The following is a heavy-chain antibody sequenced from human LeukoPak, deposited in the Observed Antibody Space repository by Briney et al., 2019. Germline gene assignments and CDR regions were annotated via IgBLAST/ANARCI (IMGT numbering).Heavy chain of an antibody. CDR2: ISWNSGSI. V-gene: IGHV3-9*03. Sequence: GGSLRLSCAASGFTFDDYAMHWVRQAPGKGLEWVSGISWNSGSIGYADSVKGRFTISRDNAKNSLYLQMNSLRAEDMALYYCAKADAHNYDSSGYYDYWGQGTLVTVSS. CDR3: AKADAHNYDSSGYYDY. J-gene: IGHJ4*02. CDR1: GFTFDDYA. D-gene: IGHD3-22*01.